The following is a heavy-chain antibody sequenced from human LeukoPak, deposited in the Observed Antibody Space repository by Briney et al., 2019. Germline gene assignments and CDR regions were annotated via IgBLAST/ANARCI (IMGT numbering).Heavy chain of an antibody. V-gene: IGHV4-30-4*08. D-gene: IGHD6-13*01. J-gene: IGHJ4*02. CDR1: GSSISSGDYY. CDR2: MYYSGST. CDR3: ARRGIAPALYFDF. Sequence: SETLSLTCTVSGSSISSGDYYWTWIRQPPGKGLEWIGYMYYSGSTYYNPSLKSRVTISRDTSKNQFSLRLTSVTAADTAVYYCARRGIAPALYFDFWGQGALVTVSS.